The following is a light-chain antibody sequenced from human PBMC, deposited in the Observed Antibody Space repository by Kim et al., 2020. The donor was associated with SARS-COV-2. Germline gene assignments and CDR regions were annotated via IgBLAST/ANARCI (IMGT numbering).Light chain of an antibody. CDR3: QQYHSFPLT. J-gene: IGKJ4*01. CDR1: HDISSY. Sequence: AAAGDTVTSSCRMSHDISSYLDWYKQKPGKAPDLLIYAASTLQSGVPSRFSGSGSGTDFTLTISCLQSEDFATYYCQQYHSFPLTFGGGTKVDIK. V-gene: IGKV1D-8*01. CDR2: AAS.